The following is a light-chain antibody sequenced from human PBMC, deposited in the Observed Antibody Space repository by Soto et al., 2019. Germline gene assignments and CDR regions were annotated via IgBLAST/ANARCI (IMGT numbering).Light chain of an antibody. J-gene: IGLJ2*01. CDR2: EVT. V-gene: IGLV2-18*02. CDR3: SSCTSTNTFLI. CDR1: SSDVGSYNC. Sequence: QSALTQPPSVSGSPGQSVTISCTGTSSDVGSYNCVSWYQQPPGTAPKLMIYEVTNRPSGVPDRFSGSQSGNTASLTISGLQAEDEADYYCSSCTSTNTFLIFGGGTKLTVL.